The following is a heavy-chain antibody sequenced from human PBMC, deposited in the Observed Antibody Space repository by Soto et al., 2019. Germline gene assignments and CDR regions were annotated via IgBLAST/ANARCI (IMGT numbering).Heavy chain of an antibody. J-gene: IGHJ4*02. D-gene: IGHD5-12*01. Sequence: PGGSLRLSCAASGFTFSSYEMNWVRQAPGKGLEWVSYISSSGSTIYYADSVKGRFTISRDNTKNSLYLQMNSLRAEDTAVYYCAREQLEMATITSLDYWGQGTLVTVYS. V-gene: IGHV3-48*03. CDR3: AREQLEMATITSLDY. CDR1: GFTFSSYE. CDR2: ISSSGSTI.